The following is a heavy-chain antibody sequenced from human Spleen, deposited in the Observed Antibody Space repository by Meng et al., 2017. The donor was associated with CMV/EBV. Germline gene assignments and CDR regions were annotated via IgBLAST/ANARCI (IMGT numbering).Heavy chain of an antibody. CDR3: AREEAMVGYYTNWFDA. V-gene: IGHV3-23*01. CDR1: GFPFRIYA. Sequence: SGFPFRIYAMSWVRQAPGKGLEWVSSISGSVGNTYYADSVKGRFTISRDNSGDTLYMQMSSLRAEDTAVYYCAREEAMVGYYTNWFDAWGQGALVTVSS. CDR2: ISGSVGNT. D-gene: IGHD5-18*01. J-gene: IGHJ5*02.